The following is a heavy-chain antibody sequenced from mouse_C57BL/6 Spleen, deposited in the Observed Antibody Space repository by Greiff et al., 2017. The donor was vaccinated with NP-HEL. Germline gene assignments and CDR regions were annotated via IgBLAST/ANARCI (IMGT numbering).Heavy chain of an antibody. CDR3: ARDGDGNYDAWFAY. D-gene: IGHD2-1*01. V-gene: IGHV5-4*01. J-gene: IGHJ3*01. CDR1: GFTFSSYA. Sequence: DVQLVESGGGLVKPGGSLKLSCAASGFTFSSYAMSWVRQTPEKRLEWVATISDGGSYTYYPDNVKGRFTISRDNAKNNLYLQMSHLKSEDTAMYYCARDGDGNYDAWFAYWGQGTLVTVSA. CDR2: ISDGGSYT.